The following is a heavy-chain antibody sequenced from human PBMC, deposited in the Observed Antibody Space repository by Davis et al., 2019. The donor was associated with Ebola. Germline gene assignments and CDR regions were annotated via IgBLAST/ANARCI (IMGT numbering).Heavy chain of an antibody. CDR3: ARDIGDGYNFDYMDV. CDR1: GFNFDGYA. D-gene: IGHD5-24*01. V-gene: IGHV3-9*01. Sequence: SLKISCAASGFNFDGYAMHWVRQAPGKGLEWVSGINWDSNTIGYADTVKGRFTISRDNAKNSLYLQMNSLRAEDTAVYYCARDIGDGYNFDYMDVWGKGTTVTVSS. J-gene: IGHJ6*03. CDR2: INWDSNTI.